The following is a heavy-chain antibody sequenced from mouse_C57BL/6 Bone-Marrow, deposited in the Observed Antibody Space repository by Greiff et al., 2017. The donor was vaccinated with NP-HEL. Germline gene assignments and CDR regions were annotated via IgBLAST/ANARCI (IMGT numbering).Heavy chain of an antibody. Sequence: VQLQESGPGLVKPSQSLFLTCSITGFPITSGYYWIWIRQSPGKPLEWMGYITHSGETFYNPSLQSPISITRETSKNQFFLQLNSVTTEDTAMYYCAGALRVYFDYWGQGTTLTVSS. CDR3: AGALRVYFDY. V-gene: IGHV12-3*01. J-gene: IGHJ2*01. CDR1: GFPITSGYY. CDR2: ITHSGET.